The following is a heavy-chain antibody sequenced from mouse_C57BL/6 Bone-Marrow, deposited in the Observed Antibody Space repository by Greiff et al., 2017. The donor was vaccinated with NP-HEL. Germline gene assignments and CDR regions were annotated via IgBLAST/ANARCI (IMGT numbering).Heavy chain of an antibody. CDR1: GYPFTSYW. J-gene: IGHJ3*01. CDR2: IDPSDSET. D-gene: IGHD2-1*01. Sequence: QVQLQQSGAELVRPGSSVKLSCKASGYPFTSYWMHWVKQRPIQGLEWIGNIDPSDSETHYNQKFKDKATLTVDKSSSTAYMQLSSLTSEDSAVYYCAYGNYPAWFAYWGQGTLVTVSA. CDR3: AYGNYPAWFAY. V-gene: IGHV1-52*01.